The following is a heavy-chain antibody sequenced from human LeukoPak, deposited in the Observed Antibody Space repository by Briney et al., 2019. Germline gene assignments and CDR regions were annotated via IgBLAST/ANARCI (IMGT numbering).Heavy chain of an antibody. V-gene: IGHV1-2*02. CDR1: GGTFSSYA. Sequence: GASVKVSCKASGGTFSSYAISWVRQAPGQGLEWMGWINPHSGGATYAQQFQGRVTMTRDTSISTDYMELSSLTSDDTAVYYCARKKVEVVATYWGQGTLVTVSS. J-gene: IGHJ4*02. CDR3: ARKKVEVVATY. D-gene: IGHD5-12*01. CDR2: INPHSGGA.